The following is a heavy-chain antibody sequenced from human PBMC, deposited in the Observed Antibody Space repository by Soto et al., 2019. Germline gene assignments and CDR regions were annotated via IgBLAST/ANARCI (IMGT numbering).Heavy chain of an antibody. CDR2: IKNKADGGTT. V-gene: IGHV3-15*01. CDR1: GITFTNAW. CDR3: TTDPGDYKDF. D-gene: IGHD4-17*01. Sequence: EVQLVESGGDLVKPGGCLRLSCAASGITFTNAWMSWVRQAPGKGLEWVGRIKNKADGGTTDYAVPVRGRFTISRDDSKHTLFLQMNSLETEDTAVYYCTTDPGDYKDFWGQGSLVTV. J-gene: IGHJ4*02.